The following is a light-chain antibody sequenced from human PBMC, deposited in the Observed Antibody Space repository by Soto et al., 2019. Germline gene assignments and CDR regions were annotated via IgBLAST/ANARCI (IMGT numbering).Light chain of an antibody. CDR3: QQYNSYSYT. V-gene: IGKV1-5*01. CDR1: QSISSW. J-gene: IGKJ5*01. Sequence: DIQITQSPSTLSASVGDRVTITCRASQSISSWLAWYQQKPGKAPKLLIYDASSLESGVPSRFGGSGSGTEFTLTISSLQPDDFATYYCQQYNSYSYTFGQGTRLEIK. CDR2: DAS.